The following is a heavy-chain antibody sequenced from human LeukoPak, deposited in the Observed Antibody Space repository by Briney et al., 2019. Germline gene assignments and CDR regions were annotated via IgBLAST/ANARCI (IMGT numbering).Heavy chain of an antibody. CDR1: GGTFSSYA. V-gene: IGHV1-69*01. CDR2: IIPIFGTA. D-gene: IGHD3-16*02. J-gene: IGHJ6*02. Sequence: GSSVKVSCKASGGTFSSYAISWVRQAPGQGLEWMGGIIPIFGTANYAQKFQGRVTITADESTSTAYMELSSLRSEDTAVYYCARLHDYVWGSYRQGYGMDVWGQGTTVTVSS. CDR3: ARLHDYVWGSYRQGYGMDV.